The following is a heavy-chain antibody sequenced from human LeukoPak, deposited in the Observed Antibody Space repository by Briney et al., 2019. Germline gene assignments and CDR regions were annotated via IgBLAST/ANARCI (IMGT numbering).Heavy chain of an antibody. V-gene: IGHV4-39*01. D-gene: IGHD3-22*01. CDR2: IYYSGST. J-gene: IGHJ4*02. Sequence: PSETLSLTRTVPVGSISSSSYYWSWIRQPPGKGAVGLGSIYYSGSTYYNPSLKSRVTISVDTSKNQFSLKLSSVTAADTAVYYCARHEFDYDSPFDYWGQGTLVTVSS. CDR1: VGSISSSSYY. CDR3: ARHEFDYDSPFDY.